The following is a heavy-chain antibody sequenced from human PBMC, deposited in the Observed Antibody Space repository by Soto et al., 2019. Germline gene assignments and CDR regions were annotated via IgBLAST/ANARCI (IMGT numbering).Heavy chain of an antibody. CDR2: IYYSGST. CDR3: ARDTRGGLVYFDY. J-gene: IGHJ4*02. Sequence: SETLSLTCTVSGGSISSYYWSWIRQPPGKGLEWIGYIYYSGSTNYNPSLKSRVTISVDTSKNQFSLKLSSVTAADTAVYYCARDTRGGLVYFDYWGQGTLVTVSS. D-gene: IGHD6-19*01. V-gene: IGHV4-59*12. CDR1: GGSISSYY.